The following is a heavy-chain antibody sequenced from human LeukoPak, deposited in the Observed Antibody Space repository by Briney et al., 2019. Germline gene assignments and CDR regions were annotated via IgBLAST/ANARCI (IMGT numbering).Heavy chain of an antibody. CDR1: GFTVSSNY. CDR2: IYSGGST. D-gene: IGHD5-18*01. V-gene: IGHV3-66*01. J-gene: IGHJ6*02. Sequence: PGGSLRLSCAASGFTVSSNYMSWVHQAPGKGLEWVSVIYSGGSTYYADSVKGRFTISRDNSKNTLYLQMNSLRAEDTAVYYCARDRSGGYSYGLSYYGMDVWGQGTTVTVSS. CDR3: ARDRSGGYSYGLSYYGMDV.